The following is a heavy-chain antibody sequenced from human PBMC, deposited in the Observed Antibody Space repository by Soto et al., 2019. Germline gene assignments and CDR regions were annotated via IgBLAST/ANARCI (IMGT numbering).Heavy chain of an antibody. CDR1: GFTFTDSY. CDR2: ISSSGTTI. D-gene: IGHD2-15*01. Sequence: TGGSLRLSCAASGFTFTDSYMSWIRQAPGKGLEWLSYISSSGTTIYYADSVKGRFTISRDNAKNSLYLQMNSLRAEDTAVYYCTRRAQRASGGLHAFDIWGQGTMVTVSS. V-gene: IGHV3-11*01. J-gene: IGHJ3*02. CDR3: TRRAQRASGGLHAFDI.